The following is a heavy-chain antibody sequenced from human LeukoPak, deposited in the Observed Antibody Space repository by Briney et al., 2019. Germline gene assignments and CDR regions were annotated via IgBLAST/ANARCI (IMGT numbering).Heavy chain of an antibody. J-gene: IGHJ4*02. CDR1: GFTFSTYS. V-gene: IGHV3-21*01. CDR2: ITSPVGRI. CDR3: ATDGRSSGWYDFDY. D-gene: IGHD6-19*01. Sequence: GGSLRLSCAASGFTFSTYSMNWVRQAPGMGLEWVSSITSPVGRIYYADSLKGRITISRDNARSTLYLQMNSLRAEDTAVYYCATDGRSSGWYDFDYWGQGILVTVSS.